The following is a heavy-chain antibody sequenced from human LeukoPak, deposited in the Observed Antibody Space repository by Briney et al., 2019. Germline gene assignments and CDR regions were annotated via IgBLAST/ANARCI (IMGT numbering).Heavy chain of an antibody. J-gene: IGHJ4*02. CDR1: GGSISSDY. Sequence: PSETLSLTCTVSGGSISSDYWSWIRQPPGKGLEWIGYVYYSGTTNYSPSLKSRVTISVDTSKNQFSLKLSSVTAADTAVYYCARQGDYYDSSGYYFFDYWGQGTLVAVSS. CDR3: ARQGDYYDSSGYYFFDY. V-gene: IGHV4-59*08. D-gene: IGHD3-22*01. CDR2: VYYSGTT.